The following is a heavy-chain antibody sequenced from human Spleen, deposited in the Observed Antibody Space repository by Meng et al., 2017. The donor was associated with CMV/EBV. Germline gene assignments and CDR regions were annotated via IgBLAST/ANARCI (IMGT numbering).Heavy chain of an antibody. V-gene: IGHV4-34*01. D-gene: IGHD1-26*01. Sequence: SETLSLTCVVYGASFSGYYWSWFRQPPGKGLEWIGDTSHSGTTNYNPSLKSRVTISVDTSKNQSSLKLSSVTAADTAVYYCARAWGIVGASDSWGQGTLVTVSS. J-gene: IGHJ4*02. CDR3: ARAWGIVGASDS. CDR2: TSHSGTT. CDR1: GASFSGYY.